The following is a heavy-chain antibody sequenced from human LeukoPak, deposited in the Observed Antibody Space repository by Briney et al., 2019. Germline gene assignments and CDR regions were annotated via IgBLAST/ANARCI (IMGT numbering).Heavy chain of an antibody. CDR3: ARGDFWSGYYPYYYYYYGMDV. CDR1: GFTFSSYA. V-gene: IGHV3-30-3*01. Sequence: GRSLRLSCAASGFTFSSYAMHWVRQAPGKGLEGVAVISYDGSNKYYADSVKGRFTISRDNSKNTLYLQMNSLRAEDTAVYYCARGDFWSGYYPYYYYYYGMDVWGQGTTVTVSS. J-gene: IGHJ6*02. CDR2: ISYDGSNK. D-gene: IGHD3-3*01.